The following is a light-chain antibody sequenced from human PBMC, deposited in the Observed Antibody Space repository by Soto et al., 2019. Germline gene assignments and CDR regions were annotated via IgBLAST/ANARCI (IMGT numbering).Light chain of an antibody. J-gene: IGLJ1*01. Sequence: QSVLTQPPSVSGAPEQRGTISCTGSSSNITAGHDVHWYQRLPGTAPKLLIYGNGNRPSGVPDRFSGSKSGTSASLAITWLHAEDEADYYGQSYDSSLSGSEVFGNGTKVTVL. V-gene: IGLV1-40*01. CDR2: GNG. CDR3: QSYDSSLSGSEV. CDR1: SSNITAGHD.